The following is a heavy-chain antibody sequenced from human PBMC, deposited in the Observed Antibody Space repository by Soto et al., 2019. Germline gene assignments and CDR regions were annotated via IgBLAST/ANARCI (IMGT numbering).Heavy chain of an antibody. CDR1: GGTFSSYA. V-gene: IGHV1-69*12. J-gene: IGHJ3*02. Sequence: QVQLVQSGAEVKKPGSSVKVSCKASGGTFSSYAISWVRQAPGQGLEWMGGIIPIFGTANYAQKFQGRVTITADESTSTADRELSSLRSEDTAVYYCAIEIAAAGRGAFDIWGQGTMVTVSS. CDR2: IIPIFGTA. D-gene: IGHD6-13*01. CDR3: AIEIAAAGRGAFDI.